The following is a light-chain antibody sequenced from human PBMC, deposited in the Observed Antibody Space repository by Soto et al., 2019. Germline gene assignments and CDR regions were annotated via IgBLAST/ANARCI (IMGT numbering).Light chain of an antibody. Sequence: EIVLTQSPGTLSLSPGERATFSCRASQSVSSRFLGWYQQKPGQAPRLLIYGASSRATGIPDRFSGSGSGTDFTLTISRLEPEDFAVYFCQQYGGSSWTFGQGTKVDI. J-gene: IGKJ1*01. V-gene: IGKV3-20*01. CDR2: GAS. CDR1: QSVSSRF. CDR3: QQYGGSSWT.